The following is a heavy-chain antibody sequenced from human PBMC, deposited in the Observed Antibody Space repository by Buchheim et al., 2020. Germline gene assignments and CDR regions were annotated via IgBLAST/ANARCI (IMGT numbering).Heavy chain of an antibody. CDR2: INQDGTEI. D-gene: IGHD6-6*01. CDR1: GFTFSTYW. J-gene: IGHJ4*02. V-gene: IGHV3-7*01. Sequence: VQLVESGGGLVQRGESLRLSCAASGFTFSTYWMSWVRQAPGKGLEWVANINQDGTEIHSVDSMKGRFTLSRDNAKNSLYLQMNSLRVEDTAVYYCARVGYSSSSWDYWGQGTL. CDR3: ARVGYSSSSWDY.